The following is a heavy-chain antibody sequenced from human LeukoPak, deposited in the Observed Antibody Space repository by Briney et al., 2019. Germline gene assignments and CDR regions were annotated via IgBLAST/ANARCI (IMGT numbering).Heavy chain of an antibody. D-gene: IGHD4-17*01. CDR2: INHSGST. J-gene: IGHJ4*02. CDR3: AGKGEDYGERADY. Sequence: SETLSLTCAVYGGSFSGYYWSWIRQPPGKGLEWIGEINHSGSTNYNPSLKSRVTISVDTSKNQFSLKLSSVTAADTAVYYCAGKGEDYGERADYWGQGTLVTVSS. CDR1: GGSFSGYY. V-gene: IGHV4-34*01.